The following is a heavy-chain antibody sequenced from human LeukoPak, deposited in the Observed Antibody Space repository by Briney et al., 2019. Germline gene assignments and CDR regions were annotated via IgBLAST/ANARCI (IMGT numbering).Heavy chain of an antibody. CDR3: ARGSQLRFLEWLPLHYYYYYMDV. J-gene: IGHJ6*03. CDR1: GGSISSYY. Sequence: ASETLSLTCTVSGGSISSYYWSWIRQPPGKGPEWVGYIYYSGSTNYNPSLKRRVTISVDTSKNQFSLKLSSVTAADTAVYYCARGSQLRFLEWLPLHYYYYYMDVWGKGTTVTVSS. CDR2: IYYSGST. D-gene: IGHD3-3*01. V-gene: IGHV4-59*01.